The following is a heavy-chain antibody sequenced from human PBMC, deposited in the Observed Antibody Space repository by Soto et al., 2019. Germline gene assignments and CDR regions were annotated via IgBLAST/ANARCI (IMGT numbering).Heavy chain of an antibody. CDR3: ARDAPNMATDWFDP. V-gene: IGHV3-7*01. D-gene: IGHD5-12*01. CDR1: GFTFSSYW. Sequence: EVQLVESGGGLVQPGGSLRLSCAASGFTFSSYWMSWVRQAPGKGLEWVANIKQDGSEKYYVDSVKGRFTISRDNAKNSLYLQMNSLRAKDTAVYYCARDAPNMATDWFDPWGQGTLVTVSS. CDR2: IKQDGSEK. J-gene: IGHJ5*02.